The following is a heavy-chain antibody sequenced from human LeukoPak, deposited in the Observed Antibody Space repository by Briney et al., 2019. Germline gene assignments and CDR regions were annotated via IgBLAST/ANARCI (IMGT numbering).Heavy chain of an antibody. CDR2: ISGSGGIT. V-gene: IGHV3-23*01. CDR3: ARGSGYSSSCYVFDY. D-gene: IGHD6-13*01. J-gene: IGHJ4*02. CDR1: GFTLTTYA. Sequence: GGSLRLSCAVSGFTLTTYALTWVRQPPGKGLEWVSVISGSGGITYYADSVKGRFTISRDISKNTLYLQVNSLRAEDTAVYYCARGSGYSSSCYVFDYWGQGILVTVSS.